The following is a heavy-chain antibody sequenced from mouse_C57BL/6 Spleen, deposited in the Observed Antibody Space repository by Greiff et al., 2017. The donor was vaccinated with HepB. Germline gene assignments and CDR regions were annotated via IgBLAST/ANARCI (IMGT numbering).Heavy chain of an antibody. J-gene: IGHJ1*03. V-gene: IGHV1-4*01. D-gene: IGHD1-1*01. Sequence: VQLQQSGAELARPGASVKMSCKASGYTFTSYTMHWVKQRPGQGLEWIGYINPSSGYTKYNQKFKDKATLTADKSSSTAYMQLSSLTSEDSAVYYCARSQTTVVESHWYFDVWGTGTTVTVSS. CDR3: ARSQTTVVESHWYFDV. CDR2: INPSSGYT. CDR1: GYTFTSYT.